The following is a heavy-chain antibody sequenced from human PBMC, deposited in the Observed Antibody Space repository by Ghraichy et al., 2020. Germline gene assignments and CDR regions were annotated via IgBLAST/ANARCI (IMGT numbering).Heavy chain of an antibody. CDR1: GGSISSYY. J-gene: IGHJ6*02. CDR3: ARDRVTYYYDSSGYSYYGMDV. CDR2: IYTSGGT. D-gene: IGHD3-22*01. V-gene: IGHV4-4*07. Sequence: SETLSLTCTVSGGSISSYYWSWIRQPAGKGLEWIGRIYTSGGTNYNPSLKSRVTMSVDTSKNQFSLKLSSVTAADTAVYYCARDRVTYYYDSSGYSYYGMDVWGQGTTVTVSS.